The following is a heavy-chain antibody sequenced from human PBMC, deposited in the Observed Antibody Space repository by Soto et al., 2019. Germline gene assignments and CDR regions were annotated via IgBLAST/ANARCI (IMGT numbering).Heavy chain of an antibody. CDR3: AHAGYYGLLTFDH. D-gene: IGHD1-26*01. Sequence: QITLKESGPTLVRPAQTLTLTCAFSGFSLTTYDMGVAWLRQPPGKALEWLELIYWDDDKRYSPSLKDRIAISKDTSRNQVVRTITHMDPGDTATYFCAHAGYYGLLTFDHWGPETLVTVSS. CDR1: GFSLTTYDMG. V-gene: IGHV2-5*02. J-gene: IGHJ4*02. CDR2: IYWDDDK.